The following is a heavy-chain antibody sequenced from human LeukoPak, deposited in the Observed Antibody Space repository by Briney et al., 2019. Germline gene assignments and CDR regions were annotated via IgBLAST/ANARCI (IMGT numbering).Heavy chain of an antibody. CDR3: ARGGHSSSTRYYCYYLDV. J-gene: IGHJ6*03. D-gene: IGHD6-6*01. V-gene: IGHV1-46*01. Sequence: RASVKVSCKASGYTFTSYYMHWVRQAPGQGLEWMAIINPSGGNTSYAQKFEGRVTMTRDMSTSTVYMELSSLRSEDTAVYYCARGGHSSSTRYYCYYLDVWGKGTTVTVSS. CDR2: INPSGGNT. CDR1: GYTFTSYY.